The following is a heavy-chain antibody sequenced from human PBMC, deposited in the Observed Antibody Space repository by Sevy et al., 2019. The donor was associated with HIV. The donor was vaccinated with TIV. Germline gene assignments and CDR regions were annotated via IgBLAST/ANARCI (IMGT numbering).Heavy chain of an antibody. Sequence: GGSLRLSCTLPGFPFSGFSSSTYGWTWVRRPQGRGLEWSSSISYNSNFLLYAYPVKGRFTISRDAAKNSLFLLMDRLRADDTAMYYCALTNSADYYDSGAFHLWGRGTMVTVSS. J-gene: IGHJ3*01. V-gene: IGHV3-21*06. D-gene: IGHD3-22*01. CDR1: GFSSSTYG. CDR2: ISYNSNFL. CDR3: ALTNSADYYDSGAFHL.